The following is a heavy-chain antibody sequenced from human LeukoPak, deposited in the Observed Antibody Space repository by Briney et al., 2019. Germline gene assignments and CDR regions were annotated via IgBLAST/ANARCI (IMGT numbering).Heavy chain of an antibody. V-gene: IGHV3-48*01. D-gene: IGHD2-2*01. Sequence: GGSLRLSCAASGFTFSSYSMNWVRQAPGKGLEWLSYISSSSSTIYYADSVKGRFTISRDNAKNSLYLQMNGLRVEDTAVYYCARAFVCSTSCYEGYWGQGTLVTVSS. CDR3: ARAFVCSTSCYEGY. CDR2: ISSSSSTI. J-gene: IGHJ4*02. CDR1: GFTFSSYS.